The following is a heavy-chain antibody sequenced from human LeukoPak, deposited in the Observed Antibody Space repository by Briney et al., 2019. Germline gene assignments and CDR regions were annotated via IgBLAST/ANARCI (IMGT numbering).Heavy chain of an antibody. D-gene: IGHD6-19*01. CDR2: IYYSGST. Sequence: SETLSLTCTVSGGSISSISYYWGWIRQPPGKGLEWIGSIYYSGSTYYNPSLKSRVTISVDTSKNQFSLKLSSVTAADTAVYYCTVIAVAGTSFGIDYWGQGTLVTVSS. CDR1: GGSISSISYY. CDR3: TVIAVAGTSFGIDY. J-gene: IGHJ4*02. V-gene: IGHV4-39*01.